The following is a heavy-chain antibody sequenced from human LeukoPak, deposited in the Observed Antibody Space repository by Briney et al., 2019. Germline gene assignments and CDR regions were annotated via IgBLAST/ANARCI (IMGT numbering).Heavy chain of an antibody. CDR3: ARYIVSYPHDAFDI. V-gene: IGHV4-59*01. CDR2: IYYSGST. Sequence: PSETLSLTCAVYGGSFSSYYWSWIRQPPGKGLEWIGYIYYSGSTSYNPSRKSRVTISVDTSKKQFSLKLSSVTAADTAFYYCARYIVSYPHDAFDIWGQGTMVTVSS. D-gene: IGHD1-26*01. CDR1: GGSFSSYY. J-gene: IGHJ3*02.